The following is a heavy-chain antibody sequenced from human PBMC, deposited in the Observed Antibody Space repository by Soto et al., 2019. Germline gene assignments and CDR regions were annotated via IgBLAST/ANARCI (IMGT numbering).Heavy chain of an antibody. J-gene: IGHJ6*03. Sequence: GASVKVSCKASGYTFTSYGISWVRQAPGQGLEWMGWISAYNGNTNYAQKPQGRVTMTTDTSTSTAYMELRSLRSDDTAVYYCARDRGYHFWSDPDYYYYYMEVWGKGTTVPVSS. D-gene: IGHD3-3*01. CDR3: ARDRGYHFWSDPDYYYYYMEV. V-gene: IGHV1-18*01. CDR1: GYTFTSYG. CDR2: ISAYNGNT.